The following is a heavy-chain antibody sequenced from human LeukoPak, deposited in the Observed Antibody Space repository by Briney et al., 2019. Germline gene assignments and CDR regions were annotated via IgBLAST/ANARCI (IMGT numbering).Heavy chain of an antibody. V-gene: IGHV1-69*13. Sequence: ASVKVSCKASGDTFSRYAISWVRQAPGQGLEWMGGIILVLSTANYAQKFQDRVTITADESTSTTYMELSSLKSEDTAVYYCATTGGDIYYYYMDVWGKGTTVTISS. CDR3: ATTGGDIYYYYMDV. J-gene: IGHJ6*03. D-gene: IGHD3-16*01. CDR2: IILVLSTA. CDR1: GDTFSRYA.